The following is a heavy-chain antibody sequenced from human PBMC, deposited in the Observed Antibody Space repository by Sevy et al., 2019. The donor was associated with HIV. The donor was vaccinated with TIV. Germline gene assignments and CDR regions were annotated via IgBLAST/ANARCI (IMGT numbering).Heavy chain of an antibody. Sequence: GGSLRLSCAASGFDFSIYSMSWVRQAPGKGLEWVSTLSFGCGKINYADSVKGRFTISRDNSKSTVYLQMNNMRVEDTAVYDFAGGGGTKPHDYWGQGTLVTVSS. J-gene: IGHJ4*02. CDR3: AGGGGTKPHDY. CDR1: GFDFSIYS. V-gene: IGHV3-23*01. CDR2: LSFGCGKI. D-gene: IGHD1-26*01.